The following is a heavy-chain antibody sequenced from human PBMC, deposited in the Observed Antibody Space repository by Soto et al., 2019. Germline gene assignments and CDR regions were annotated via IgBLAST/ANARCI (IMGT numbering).Heavy chain of an antibody. CDR3: VTELRCRENWFFD. D-gene: IGHD3-10*01. V-gene: IGHV4-39*03. CDR1: GGSINSSSYY. J-gene: IGHJ2*01. CDR2: SYYSGST. Sequence: SETLSLTCTVSGGSINSSSYYWGWIRQPPGKGLEWIGSSYYSGSTYYNPSLKSRVTISVDTSKNQLSLKLRYVTAGDTAVSSGVTELRCRENWFFD.